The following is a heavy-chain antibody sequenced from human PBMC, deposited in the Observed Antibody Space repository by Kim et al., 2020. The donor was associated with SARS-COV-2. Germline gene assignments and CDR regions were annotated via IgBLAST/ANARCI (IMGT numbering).Heavy chain of an antibody. Sequence: SVKGRFTISRDNAKNSLYLQMNSLRAEDTAVYYCARDRQCSTSCYYGMDVWGQGTTVTVSS. J-gene: IGHJ6*02. CDR3: ARDRQCSTSCYYGMDV. D-gene: IGHD2-2*01. V-gene: IGHV3-21*01.